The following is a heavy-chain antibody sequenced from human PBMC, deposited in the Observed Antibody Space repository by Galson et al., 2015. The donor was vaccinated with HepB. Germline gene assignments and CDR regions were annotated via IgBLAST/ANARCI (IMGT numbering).Heavy chain of an antibody. V-gene: IGHV1-2*05. J-gene: IGHJ6*03. CDR1: GYTFIGYH. D-gene: IGHD1-1*01. CDR3: ASDRGSGVLEHYYMDV. CDR2: INPKNGGT. Sequence: SVKVSCKASGYTFIGYHMHWVRQAPGQGLEWMGRINPKNGGTDRAQNFEGRVTMTKDTYISTVYMELRRLRSDDTDDYYCASDRGSGVLEHYYMDVWGNGTTVSVSS.